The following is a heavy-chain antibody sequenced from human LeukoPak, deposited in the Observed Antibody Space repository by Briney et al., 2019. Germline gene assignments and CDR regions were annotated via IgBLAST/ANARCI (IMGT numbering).Heavy chain of an antibody. V-gene: IGHV3-15*07. D-gene: IGHD4-11*01. CDR1: GFTFTTYV. J-gene: IGHJ4*02. CDR2: IKSKTDGGTT. CDR3: TTGCDYNLY. Sequence: PWGSLRLSCVASGFTFTTYVMHWVRQAPGKGLEWVGRIKSKTDGGTTDYAAPVKGRFTISRDDSEDTLFLQMNSLKTEDTALYYCTTGCDYNLYWGQGTLVTVSS.